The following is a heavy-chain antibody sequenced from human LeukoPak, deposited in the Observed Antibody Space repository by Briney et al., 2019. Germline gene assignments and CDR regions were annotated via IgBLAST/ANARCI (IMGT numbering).Heavy chain of an antibody. J-gene: IGHJ4*02. D-gene: IGHD6-19*01. CDR3: ARDGRSGWHYFDH. Sequence: GASVKVSCKASGYSFTDYYTHWVRQAPGQGLEWMGCINPNSGGTNYAQKFQGRVTMTRDTSINTAYMELSSLRSDDTAVYYCARDGRSGWHYFDHWGQGTLVTVSS. V-gene: IGHV1-2*02. CDR1: GYSFTDYY. CDR2: INPNSGGT.